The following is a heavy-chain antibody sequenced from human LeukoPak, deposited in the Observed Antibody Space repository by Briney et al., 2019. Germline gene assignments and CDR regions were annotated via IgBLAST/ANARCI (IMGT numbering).Heavy chain of an antibody. CDR1: GYTFTSCG. CDR2: ISAYNGNT. CDR3: ARDLRDYYDSSGYYDIDY. V-gene: IGHV1-18*01. Sequence: ASVKVSCTASGYTFTSCGISWVRQAPGQGLEWMGWISAYNGNTNYAQKLQGRVTMTTDTSTSTAYMELRSLRSDDTAVYYCARDLRDYYDSSGYYDIDYWGQGTLVTVSS. D-gene: IGHD3-22*01. J-gene: IGHJ4*02.